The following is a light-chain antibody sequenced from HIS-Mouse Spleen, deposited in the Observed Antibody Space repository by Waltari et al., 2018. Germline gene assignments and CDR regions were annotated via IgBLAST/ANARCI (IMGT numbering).Light chain of an antibody. J-gene: IGLJ3*02. CDR2: GNN. V-gene: IGLV1-47*01. CDR3: AAWDDSLSGPV. CDR1: SSNIGSNY. Sequence: QSVLTQPPSASGTPGQRVTISCSGSSSNIGSNYVYWYQQVPGTSPKLLIYGNNERPPGVPDRFSGSKSGTSASLAISGLRSEDEADYYCAAWDDSLSGPVFGGGTKLTVL.